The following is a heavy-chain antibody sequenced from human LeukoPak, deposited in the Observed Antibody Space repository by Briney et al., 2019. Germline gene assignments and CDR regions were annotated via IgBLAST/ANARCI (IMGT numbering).Heavy chain of an antibody. D-gene: IGHD3-16*01. V-gene: IGHV4-59*01. CDR1: GGSISSYY. Sequence: SETLSLTCTVSGGSISSYYWSWIRQPPGKGLEWIGYIYYSGSTNYNPSLKSRVTISVDTSKSQFSLKLSSVTAADTAVYYCARVRDDYVFSIWGQGTMVTVSS. J-gene: IGHJ3*02. CDR3: ARVRDDYVFSI. CDR2: IYYSGST.